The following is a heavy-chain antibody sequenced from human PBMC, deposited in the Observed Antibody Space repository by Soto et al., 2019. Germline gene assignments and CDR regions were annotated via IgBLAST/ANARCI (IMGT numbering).Heavy chain of an antibody. CDR3: ARQSEDGVVPAAIEGGRDYYYYGMDV. CDR1: GGTFSSYA. Sequence: GASVKVSCKASGGTFSSYAISWVRQAPGQGLEWMGGIIPIFGTANYAQKFQGRVTITADESTSTAYMELSSLRSEDTAVYYCARQSEDGVVPAAIEGGRDYYYYGMDVWGQGTTVTVSS. CDR2: IIPIFGTA. D-gene: IGHD2-2*01. J-gene: IGHJ6*02. V-gene: IGHV1-69*13.